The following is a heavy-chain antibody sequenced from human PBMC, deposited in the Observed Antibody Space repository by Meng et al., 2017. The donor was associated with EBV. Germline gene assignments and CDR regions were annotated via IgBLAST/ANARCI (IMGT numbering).Heavy chain of an antibody. J-gene: IGHJ5*02. CDR2: VYYSGNS. V-gene: IGHV4-39*01. CDR1: GDSIRSRSYY. D-gene: IGHD3-3*01. CDR3: ARVSFYDYWSGYSFNWFDP. Sequence: QLQLYQSGPGLVKPSETLSLTCTVAGDSIRSRSYYWGGIRQSPGKGLEWIGNVYYSGNSYYNPSLKSRVTISVDTSKNQFYLKLISVTAADTAVYFCARVSFYDYWSGYSFNWFDPWGQGTLVTVSS.